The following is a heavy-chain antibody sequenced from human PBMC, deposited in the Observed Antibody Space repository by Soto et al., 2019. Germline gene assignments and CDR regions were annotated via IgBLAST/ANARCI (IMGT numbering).Heavy chain of an antibody. J-gene: IGHJ5*02. CDR3: ARLFWSTTTCDSWFDP. CDR2: IDPRDSYV. Sequence: PGESLKISCTGFGYTFTTFWISWVRQMPGKGLEWMGRIDPRDSYVNYSPSFQGHVTISLDKSISTAYLQWGSLKASDTAMYYCARLFWSTTTCDSWFDPWGQGTLVTVSS. V-gene: IGHV5-10-1*01. D-gene: IGHD3-3*01. CDR1: GYTFTTFW.